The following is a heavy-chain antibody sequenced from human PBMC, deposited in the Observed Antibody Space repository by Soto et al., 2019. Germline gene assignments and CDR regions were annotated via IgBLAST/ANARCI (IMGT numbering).Heavy chain of an antibody. D-gene: IGHD3-22*01. CDR2: IKSKKDGGAT. Sequence: EVQLVESGGGLVEPGGSLRLACAASGFTLSNAWMSWVRQAPGKGLEWVGRIKSKKDGGATDFAAPVKGRFAISRDDSKNTLYLQMSRLKTEDTAVYFCTTDYYDATGYYGYFQYWGQGTLLTVSS. CDR1: GFTLSNAW. J-gene: IGHJ1*01. CDR3: TTDYYDATGYYGYFQY. V-gene: IGHV3-15*01.